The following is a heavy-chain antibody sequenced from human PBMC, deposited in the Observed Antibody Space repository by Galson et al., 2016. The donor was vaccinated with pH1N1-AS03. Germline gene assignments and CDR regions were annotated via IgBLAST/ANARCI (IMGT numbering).Heavy chain of an antibody. CDR1: GYNFMSYW. J-gene: IGHJ3*01. CDR2: MYPEDSDV. CDR3: ARPSPLGIPGRKGLYALDL. Sequence: QSGAEVKKPGESLKISCKVSGYNFMSYWIGWVRRMPGKGLEWLGIMYPEDSDVRYSPSLRGQVTISADKSISTAYLQWTSLEASDTAIYFCARPSPLGIPGRKGLYALDLWGQGTKVTVSS. V-gene: IGHV5-51*03. D-gene: IGHD7-27*01.